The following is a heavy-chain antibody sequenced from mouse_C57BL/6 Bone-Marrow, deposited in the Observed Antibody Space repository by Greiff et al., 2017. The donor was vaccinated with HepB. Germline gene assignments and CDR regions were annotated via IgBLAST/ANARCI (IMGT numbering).Heavy chain of an antibody. CDR1: GFSLTSYG. CDR2: IWSGGST. D-gene: IGHD1-1*01. Sequence: QVQLQQSGPGLVQPSQSLSITCTVSGFSLTSYGVHWVRQSPGKGLEWLGVIWSGGSTDYNAAFISRLSISKDNSKSQVFFKMNSLQADDTAIYYCARYYYGSSYGSYWGQGTLVTVSA. J-gene: IGHJ3*01. V-gene: IGHV2-2*01. CDR3: ARYYYGSSYGSY.